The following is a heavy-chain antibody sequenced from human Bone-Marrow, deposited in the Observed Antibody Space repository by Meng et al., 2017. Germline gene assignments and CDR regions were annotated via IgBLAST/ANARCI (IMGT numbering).Heavy chain of an antibody. Sequence: GGSLRLSCAASGFTVSSNYMSWVRQAPGKGLEWVSVIYSGGSTYYADSVKGRFTISRHNSKNTLYLQMNSLRAEDTAVYYCAKEAFGFGGVIVTYYYGMDVWGQGTTVTVSS. CDR3: AKEAFGFGGVIVTYYYGMDV. CDR1: GFTVSSNY. J-gene: IGHJ6*02. V-gene: IGHV3-53*01. CDR2: IYSGGST. D-gene: IGHD3-16*02.